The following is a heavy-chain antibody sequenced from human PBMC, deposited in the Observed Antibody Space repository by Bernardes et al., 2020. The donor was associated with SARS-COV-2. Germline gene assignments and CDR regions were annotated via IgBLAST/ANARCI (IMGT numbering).Heavy chain of an antibody. CDR1: GFSFSRYT. D-gene: IGHD3-3*01. J-gene: IGHJ4*02. V-gene: IGHV3-48*02. Sequence: GGSLILSCAASGFSFSRYTMNWVRQAPGKGLEWVSYISCSSTSIYYADSVKGRFTISRDNAKNSLYLHMNSLRDEDTAVYYCARGEGCDFWDDNTSFDSWGQGTKVSVSS. CDR3: ARGEGCDFWDDNTSFDS. CDR2: ISCSSTSI.